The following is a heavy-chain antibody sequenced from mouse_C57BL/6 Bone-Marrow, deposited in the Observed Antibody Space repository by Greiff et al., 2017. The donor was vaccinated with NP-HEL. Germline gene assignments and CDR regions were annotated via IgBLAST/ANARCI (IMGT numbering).Heavy chain of an antibody. Sequence: QVQLQQSGAELVRPGSSVKLSCKASGYTFTSYWMHWVKQRPIQGLEWIGNIDPSDSETHYNQKFKDKATLTVDKSSSTAYMQLSSLTSEDSAVYYCARGTTVVATGYYFDYWGQGTTLTVSS. V-gene: IGHV1-52*01. CDR3: ARGTTVVATGYYFDY. D-gene: IGHD1-1*01. J-gene: IGHJ2*01. CDR1: GYTFTSYW. CDR2: IDPSDSET.